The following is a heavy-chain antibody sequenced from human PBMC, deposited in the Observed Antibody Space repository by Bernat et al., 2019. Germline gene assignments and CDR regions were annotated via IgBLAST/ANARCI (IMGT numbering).Heavy chain of an antibody. J-gene: IGHJ4*02. CDR3: ASGGRSTSGGVDYFDF. D-gene: IGHD3-16*01. CDR2: INPNSGGT. V-gene: IGHV1-2*04. Sequence: QVQMVQSGAEVKKPGASVKVSCKASGYTFTDFYIHWVRQAPGQGLEWMGWINPNSGGTDYAQRFQGWVTMTRDTSITTAYMELSRLSSDDTAVYYCASGGRSTSGGVDYFDFWGQGTLVTVSP. CDR1: GYTFTDFY.